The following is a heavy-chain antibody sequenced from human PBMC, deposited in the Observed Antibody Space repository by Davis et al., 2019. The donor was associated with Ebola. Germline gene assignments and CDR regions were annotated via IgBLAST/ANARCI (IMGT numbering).Heavy chain of an antibody. CDR1: GGSISSSSYY. D-gene: IGHD2-15*01. J-gene: IGHJ6*02. CDR3: ASAIVVLMDV. Sequence: SETLSLTCTVSGGSISSSSYYWGWIRQPPGKGLEWIGSIYYSGSTYYNPSLKSRVTISVDTSKNQFSLKLSSVTAADTAVYYCASAIVVLMDVWGQGTTVTVSS. CDR2: IYYSGST. V-gene: IGHV4-39*01.